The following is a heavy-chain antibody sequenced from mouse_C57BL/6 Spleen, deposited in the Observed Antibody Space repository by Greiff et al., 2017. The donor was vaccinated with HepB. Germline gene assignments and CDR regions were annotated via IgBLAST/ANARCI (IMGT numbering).Heavy chain of an antibody. D-gene: IGHD1-1*01. CDR1: GYTFTSYG. CDR3: ARRSYSSDYAMDY. J-gene: IGHJ4*01. Sequence: VQRVESGAELARPGASVKLSCKASGYTFTSYGISWVKQRTGQGLEWIGEIYPRSGNTYYNEKFKGKATLTADKSSSTAYMELRSLTSEDSAVYFCARRSYSSDYAMDYWGQGTSVTVSS. V-gene: IGHV1-81*01. CDR2: IYPRSGNT.